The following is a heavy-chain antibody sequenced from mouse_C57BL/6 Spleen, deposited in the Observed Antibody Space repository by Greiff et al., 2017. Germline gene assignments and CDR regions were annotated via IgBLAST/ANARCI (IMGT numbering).Heavy chain of an antibody. CDR3: ARCGYDYAMDY. CDR1: GYTFTSYW. V-gene: IGHV1-61*01. D-gene: IGHD2-2*01. Sequence: QVQLKQPGAELVRPGSSVKLSCKASGYTFTSYWMDWVKQRPGQGLEWIGNIYPSDSETHYNQKFKDKATLTVDKSSSTAYMQLSSLTSEDSAVYYCARCGYDYAMDYWGQGTSVTVSS. CDR2: IYPSDSET. J-gene: IGHJ4*01.